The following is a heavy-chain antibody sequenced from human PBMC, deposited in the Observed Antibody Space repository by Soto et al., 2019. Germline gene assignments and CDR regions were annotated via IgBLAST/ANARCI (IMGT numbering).Heavy chain of an antibody. J-gene: IGHJ5*02. Sequence: QLQLQESGPGLVKPSETLSLTCTVSGGSISSSSYYWGWIRQPPGKGLEWIGSIYYSGSTYYNPSLKSRVTISVDTSKNQFSLKLSSVTAADTAVYYCARRRIVGATKYNWFDPWGQGTLVTVSS. V-gene: IGHV4-39*01. CDR1: GGSISSSSYY. D-gene: IGHD1-26*01. CDR3: ARRRIVGATKYNWFDP. CDR2: IYYSGST.